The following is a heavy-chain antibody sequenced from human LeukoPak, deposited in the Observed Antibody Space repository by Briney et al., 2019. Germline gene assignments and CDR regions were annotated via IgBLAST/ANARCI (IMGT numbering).Heavy chain of an antibody. CDR1: GFTFSNYW. Sequence: HPGGSLRLSCAASGFTFSNYWMTWVRQAPGKGLEWVANIKEDGSQKYYVDSVKGRFTISRDNAKNSLYLQMNTLRAEDTAVYFCARDHHNGYYFYWGQGTVVTVSS. J-gene: IGHJ4*02. V-gene: IGHV3-7*01. CDR2: IKEDGSQK. D-gene: IGHD3-22*01. CDR3: ARDHHNGYYFY.